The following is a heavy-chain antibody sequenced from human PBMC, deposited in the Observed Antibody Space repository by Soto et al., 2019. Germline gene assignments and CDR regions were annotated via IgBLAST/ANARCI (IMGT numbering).Heavy chain of an antibody. CDR3: ARMSIAARRYNYYYGMDV. D-gene: IGHD6-6*01. CDR2: INHSGST. CDR1: GGSFSGYY. Sequence: QVQLQQWGAGLLKPSETLSLTCAVYGGSFSGYYWSWIRQPPGKGLEWIGEINHSGSTNYNPCLKSRVTISVDTSKNQCSLKLSSVTAADTAVYYCARMSIAARRYNYYYGMDVWGQGTTVTVSS. J-gene: IGHJ6*02. V-gene: IGHV4-34*01.